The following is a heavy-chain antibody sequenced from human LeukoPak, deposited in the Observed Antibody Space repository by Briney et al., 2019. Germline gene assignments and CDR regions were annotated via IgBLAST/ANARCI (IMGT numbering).Heavy chain of an antibody. J-gene: IGHJ4*02. CDR2: INPNSGGT. Sequence: ASVKVSCKASGYTFTGYYMHWVRQAPGQGLEWMGWINPNSGGTNYAQKFQGRVTMTRDTSISTAYMELSRLRSDDTAVYYCASVPGIAAAGTFDYWGQGTLVTVSS. CDR1: GYTFTGYY. CDR3: ASVPGIAAAGTFDY. V-gene: IGHV1-2*02. D-gene: IGHD6-13*01.